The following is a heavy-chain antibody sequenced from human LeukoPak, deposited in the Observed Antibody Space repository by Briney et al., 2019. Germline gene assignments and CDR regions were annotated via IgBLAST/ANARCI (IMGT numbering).Heavy chain of an antibody. CDR1: GFTLNKYA. V-gene: IGHV3-23*01. CDR3: VKGAYDYIEIAYFDY. J-gene: IGHJ4*02. CDR2: LIGSSGST. D-gene: IGHD5-12*01. Sequence: GGSLRLSCAASGFTLNKYAMNLVRQAPGKGLEWVSVLIGSSGSTDYADSVKGRFTISRDTSKNTLYLEMNSLRAEDTAIYYCVKGAYDYIEIAYFDYWGQGTRVTVSS.